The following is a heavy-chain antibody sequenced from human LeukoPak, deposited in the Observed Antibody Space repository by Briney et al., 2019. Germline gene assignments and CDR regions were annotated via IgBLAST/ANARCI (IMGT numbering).Heavy chain of an antibody. CDR2: IIPIFGTA. CDR3: SSKYYDSSVPLDY. CDR1: GGTFSSYA. V-gene: IGHV1-69*01. J-gene: IGHJ4*02. D-gene: IGHD3-22*01. Sequence: SVKVSCKASGGTFSSYAISWVRQAPGQGLEWIGGIIPIFGTANYAQKFQGRVTITADESTSTAYMELSSLRSEDTAVYYCSSKYYDSSVPLDYWGQGTQVTVSS.